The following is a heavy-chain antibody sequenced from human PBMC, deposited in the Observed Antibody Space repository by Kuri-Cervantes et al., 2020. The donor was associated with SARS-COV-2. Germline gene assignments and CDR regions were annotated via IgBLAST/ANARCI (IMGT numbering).Heavy chain of an antibody. V-gene: IGHV3-23*01. CDR3: ARAYCSSTSCFKYFDY. J-gene: IGHJ4*02. Sequence: GGSLRLSCAASGFAFSSYAMSWVRQAPGKGLEWVSAISGSGGSTYYADSVKGRFTISRDNSKNTLYLQMNSLRAEDMALYHCARAYCSSTSCFKYFDYWGQGTLVTVSS. CDR1: GFAFSSYA. CDR2: ISGSGGST. D-gene: IGHD2-2*01.